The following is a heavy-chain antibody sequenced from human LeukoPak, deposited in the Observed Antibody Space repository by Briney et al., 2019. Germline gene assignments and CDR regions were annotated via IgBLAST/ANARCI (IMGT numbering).Heavy chain of an antibody. CDR2: ISADGADT. CDR1: GFTFSSYG. CDR3: ASAEGDS. V-gene: IGHV3-23*01. J-gene: IGHJ5*01. Sequence: GGSLRLSCAASGFTFSSYGMHWVRQTPGKGLEWVSSISADGADTYYADSVKGRFTISRDNSKNTLYLQMYSLRAEDTAVYFCASAEGDSWGQGTLVTVSS.